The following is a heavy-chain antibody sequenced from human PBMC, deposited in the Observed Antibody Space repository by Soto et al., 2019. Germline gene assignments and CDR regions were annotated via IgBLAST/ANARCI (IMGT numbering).Heavy chain of an antibody. J-gene: IGHJ6*02. Sequence: QVQLVQSGAEVKKPGSSVKVSCKASGGTFSSYAISWVRQAPGQGLEWMGGIIPIFGTANYAQKFQGRVTITADKSTSTAYIELSSLRSEDTAVYYCAREYCSSTSCYISYYYGMDVWGQGTTVTVSS. CDR2: IIPIFGTA. D-gene: IGHD2-2*02. CDR1: GGTFSSYA. V-gene: IGHV1-69*06. CDR3: AREYCSSTSCYISYYYGMDV.